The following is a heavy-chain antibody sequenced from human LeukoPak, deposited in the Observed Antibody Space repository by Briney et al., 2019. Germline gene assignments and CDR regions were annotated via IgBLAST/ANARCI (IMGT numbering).Heavy chain of an antibody. Sequence: GGSLRLSCAASGFTFSSSGLHWVRPAPGKGLWWVTVISYDGSNKYYADSVKGRFTISRDNSKNTLYLQMNSLRAEDTAVYYCAKAPRSDYYAWGQGTLVTVSS. V-gene: IGHV3-30*18. D-gene: IGHD3-22*01. CDR3: AKAPRSDYYA. J-gene: IGHJ5*02. CDR1: GFTFSSSG. CDR2: ISYDGSNK.